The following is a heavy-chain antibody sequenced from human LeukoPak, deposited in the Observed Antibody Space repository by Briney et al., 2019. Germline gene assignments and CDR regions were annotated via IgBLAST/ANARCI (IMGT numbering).Heavy chain of an antibody. Sequence: HPGGSLRLSCAASGFTFSGYEMNWVRQAPGKGLEWVSYISISGTTMFYADSVKGRFTISRDSSRTSLYLQMSSLRAEDTAVYYCARGGSSGYHYNAFDIWGLGTMVTVSS. V-gene: IGHV3-48*03. CDR1: GFTFSGYE. CDR2: ISISGTTM. D-gene: IGHD3-22*01. J-gene: IGHJ3*02. CDR3: ARGGSSGYHYNAFDI.